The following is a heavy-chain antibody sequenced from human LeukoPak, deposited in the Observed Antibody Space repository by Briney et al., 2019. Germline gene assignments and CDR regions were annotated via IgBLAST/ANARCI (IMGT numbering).Heavy chain of an antibody. CDR1: GFTVSSNH. J-gene: IGHJ4*02. V-gene: IGHV3-21*01. D-gene: IGHD3-22*01. Sequence: VHPGGPLRLSCAASGFTVSSNHMNWVRQAPGKGLEWVSSISASSSYLYYADSVKGRFTISRDNAKNSLYLQMNSLRAEDTAVYYCARVYTMIVVVDYWGQGTLVTV. CDR2: ISASSSYL. CDR3: ARVYTMIVVVDY.